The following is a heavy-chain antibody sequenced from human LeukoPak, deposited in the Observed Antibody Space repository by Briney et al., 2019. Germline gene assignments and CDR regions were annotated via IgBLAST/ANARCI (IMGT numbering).Heavy chain of an antibody. CDR3: ARDHYDFWSGSSYYMDV. CDR1: GGTFSSYT. Sequence: ASVKVSCKASGGTFSSYTISWVRQAPGQGLEWMGRIIPILGVANYAQKFQGRVTITADKSTSTAYMELSSLRSEDTAVYYYARDHYDFWSGSSYYMDVWGKGTTVTVSS. CDR2: IIPILGVA. V-gene: IGHV1-69*04. J-gene: IGHJ6*03. D-gene: IGHD3-3*01.